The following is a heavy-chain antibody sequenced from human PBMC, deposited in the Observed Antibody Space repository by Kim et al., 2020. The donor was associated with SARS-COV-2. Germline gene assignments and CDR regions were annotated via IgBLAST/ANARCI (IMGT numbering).Heavy chain of an antibody. CDR1: GFTFSSYG. Sequence: GGSLRLSCAASGFTFSSYGMHWVRQAPGKGLEWVAVISYDGSNKYYADSVKGRFTISRDNSKNTLYLQMNSLRAEDTAVYYCAKDSALYYYGSGSQDYWGQRTLVTLSS. D-gene: IGHD3-10*01. J-gene: IGHJ4*02. CDR3: AKDSALYYYGSGSQDY. V-gene: IGHV3-30*18. CDR2: ISYDGSNK.